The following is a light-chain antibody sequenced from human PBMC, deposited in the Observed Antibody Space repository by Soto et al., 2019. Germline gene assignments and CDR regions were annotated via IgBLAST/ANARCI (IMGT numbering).Light chain of an antibody. J-gene: IGLJ2*01. CDR3: LLFFGAAVV. V-gene: IGLV7-46*01. CDR2: DTT. Sequence: QAVVTQEPSLTVSPGGTVTLTCGSRTGAVTSGHFPYWFQQKPGHAPRTLIYDTTRKYSWTPARFSGSLLGGKAGLTLSGAQSEDEADYYCLLFFGAAVVFGGGTKLTVL. CDR1: TGAVTSGHF.